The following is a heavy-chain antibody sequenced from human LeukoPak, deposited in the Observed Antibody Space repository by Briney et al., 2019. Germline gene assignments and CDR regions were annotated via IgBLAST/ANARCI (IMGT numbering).Heavy chain of an antibody. Sequence: PGGSLRLSCAASGFIFDDFTIHWVRQVPGKGLEWVSLINWDGGSTYYADSVKGRFTISRDNSKNSLYLQMDSLTTEDTAFYYCAKGDVDSPMNLYHWGQGTLVTVSS. J-gene: IGHJ5*02. CDR3: AKGDVDSPMNLYH. D-gene: IGHD5-12*01. CDR2: INWDGGST. CDR1: GFIFDDFT. V-gene: IGHV3-43*01.